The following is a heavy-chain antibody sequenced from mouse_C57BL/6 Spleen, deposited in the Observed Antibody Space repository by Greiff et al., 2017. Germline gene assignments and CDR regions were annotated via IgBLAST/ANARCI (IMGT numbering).Heavy chain of an antibody. CDR3: ARAGWDGAMDY. Sequence: EVQLVESEGGLVQPGSSMKLSCTASGFTFSDYYMAWVRQVPEKGLEWVANINYDGSSTYYLDSLKSRFIISRENAKNILYLQMSSLKSEDTATYYCARAGWDGAMDYWGQGTSVTVSS. J-gene: IGHJ4*01. D-gene: IGHD4-1*01. CDR2: INYDGSST. CDR1: GFTFSDYY. V-gene: IGHV5-16*01.